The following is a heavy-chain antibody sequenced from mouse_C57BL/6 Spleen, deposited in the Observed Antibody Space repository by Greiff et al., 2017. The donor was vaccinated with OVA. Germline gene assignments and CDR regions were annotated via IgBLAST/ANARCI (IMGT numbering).Heavy chain of an antibody. V-gene: IGHV3-8*01. CDR3: ARILSYYYGSSYWYFDV. CDR2: ISYSGST. D-gene: IGHD1-1*01. J-gene: IGHJ1*03. CDR1: GYSITSDY. Sequence: EVQVVESGPGLAKPSQTLSLPCSVTGYSITSDYWNWIRKFPGNKLEYMGYISYSGSTYYNPSLKSRISITRDTSKNQYYLQLNSVTTEDTATYYSARILSYYYGSSYWYFDVWGTGTTVTVSS.